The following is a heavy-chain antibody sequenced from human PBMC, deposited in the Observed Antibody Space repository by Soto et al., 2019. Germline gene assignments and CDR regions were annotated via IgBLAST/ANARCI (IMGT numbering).Heavy chain of an antibody. J-gene: IGHJ6*02. CDR2: IYYSGST. CDR3: GRDQGGWIRDDYYHYGMDV. V-gene: IGHV4-59*01. Sequence: TLTNTSSGSGGSTSSCYWRWIRQPPGKELEWIGDIYYSGSTNYNPSLKSRVTISVDTSKSPFSLELSSVTAAGTAGEDGGRDQGGWIRDDYYHYGMDVCGQGITVT. D-gene: IGHD3-16*01. CDR1: GGSTSSCY.